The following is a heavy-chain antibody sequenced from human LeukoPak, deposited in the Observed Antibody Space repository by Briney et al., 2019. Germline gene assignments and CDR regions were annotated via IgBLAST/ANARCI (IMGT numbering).Heavy chain of an antibody. CDR2: IWYDGSNK. J-gene: IGHJ4*02. V-gene: IGHV3-33*06. CDR3: AKDRTPGWYFDY. Sequence: GGSLRLSCAASGFTFSSCGMHWVRQAPGKGLEWVAVIWYDGSNKYYADSVKGRFTISSDNSKNTLYLQMNSLRAEDTAVYYCAKDRTPGWYFDYWGQGTLVTVSS. CDR1: GFTFSSCG. D-gene: IGHD3-9*01.